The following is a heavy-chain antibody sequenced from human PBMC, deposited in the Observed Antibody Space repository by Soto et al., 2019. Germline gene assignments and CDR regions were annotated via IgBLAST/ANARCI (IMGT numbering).Heavy chain of an antibody. CDR2: INPNTGVT. D-gene: IGHD6-13*01. Sequence: QVQLIQSRAEVKKPGASMKVSCKASAFTVYYLHWVRQAPGQGLEWVGRINPNTGVTDYAQRFQGRVTMTSDTSITPAFMDLSNVDFDDTAVYYCALERQLISPSDGFDIWGQGTIVTVSS. J-gene: IGHJ3*02. V-gene: IGHV1-2*02. CDR3: ALERQLISPSDGFDI. CDR1: AFTVYY.